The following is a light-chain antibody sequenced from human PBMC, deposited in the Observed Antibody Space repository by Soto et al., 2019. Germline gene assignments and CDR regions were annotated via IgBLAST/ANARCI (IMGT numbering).Light chain of an antibody. CDR2: NAS. CDR3: QHYENYSEA. J-gene: IGKJ1*01. V-gene: IGKV1-5*03. CDR1: QSVSSW. Sequence: IXGXESPPVLSAAXSYKGRITSRASQSVSSWLAWYQQKPGKAPKLLIYNASALTRGVPSRFSGSGSGTKFTLTIASLQPDDFATYYCQHYENYSEAFGQGTKVDI.